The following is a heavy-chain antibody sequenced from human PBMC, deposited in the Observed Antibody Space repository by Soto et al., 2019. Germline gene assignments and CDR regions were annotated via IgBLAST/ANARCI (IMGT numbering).Heavy chain of an antibody. Sequence: SETLSLTCTVSGGSTSSDNYWSWIRQPPGKGLEWIGHIYYSGNTDYNPSLKSRLAISIDTSKNQFSLKLSSVTAADTAVYFCAMEGGGSSECLYYFDSWGQRSLVTVSS. V-gene: IGHV4-30-4*01. CDR2: IYYSGNT. D-gene: IGHD1-1*01. CDR1: GGSTSSDNY. J-gene: IGHJ4*02. CDR3: AMEGGGSSECLYYFDS.